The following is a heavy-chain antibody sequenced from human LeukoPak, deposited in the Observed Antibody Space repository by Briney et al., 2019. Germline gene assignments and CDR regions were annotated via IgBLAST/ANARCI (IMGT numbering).Heavy chain of an antibody. CDR1: GFTFSSYA. V-gene: IGHV3-23*01. Sequence: GGSLRLSCAASGFTFSSYAVSWVRQAPGKGLEWVSAISGSGGSTYYADSVKGRFTISRDNSKNTLYLQMNSLRAEDTAVYYCAKAYDFWSGPPGDYWGQGTLVTVSS. J-gene: IGHJ4*02. D-gene: IGHD3-3*01. CDR2: ISGSGGST. CDR3: AKAYDFWSGPPGDY.